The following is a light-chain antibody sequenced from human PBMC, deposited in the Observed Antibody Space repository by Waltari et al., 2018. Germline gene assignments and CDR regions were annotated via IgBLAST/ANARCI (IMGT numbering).Light chain of an antibody. V-gene: IGKV3-15*01. CDR3: QQCNKWPPT. J-gene: IGKJ4*01. CDR1: ESVATS. Sequence: ERVALSCRASESVATSLAWYQQIPGQAPRLLIYDASTRATNVSVRFSGSGSGTEFTLTITSLQSEDFAVYYCQQCNKWPPTFGGGTKVEIK. CDR2: DAS.